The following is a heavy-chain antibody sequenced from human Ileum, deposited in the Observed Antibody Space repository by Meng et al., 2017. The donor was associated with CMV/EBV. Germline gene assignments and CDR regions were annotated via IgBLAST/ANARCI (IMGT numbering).Heavy chain of an antibody. V-gene: IGHV4-30-4*08. CDR2: IYYSGST. J-gene: IGHJ4*02. CDR1: GGSISSGDYY. D-gene: IGHD6-13*01. Sequence: HVQLPDAGPGLVNPSQTLSLTCTVSGGSISSGDYYWSWIRQPPGKGLEWIGYIYYSGSTYYNPSLKSRVTISVDTSKNQFSLKLSSVTAADTAVYYCAREIPSSSWYYLDYWGQGTLVTVSS. CDR3: AREIPSSSWYYLDY.